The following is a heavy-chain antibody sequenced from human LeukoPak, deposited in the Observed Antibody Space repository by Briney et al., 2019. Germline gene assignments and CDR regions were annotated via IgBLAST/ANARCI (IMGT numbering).Heavy chain of an antibody. D-gene: IGHD6-6*01. CDR2: IYYSGST. V-gene: IGHV4-59*01. CDR3: ARYRGVEARPGYMDV. J-gene: IGHJ6*03. CDR1: GGSFSGYY. Sequence: SETLSLTCAVYGGSFSGYYWSWIRQPPGKGLEWIGYIYYSGSTNYNPSLKSRVTILVDTSKNKFSLKLSSVTAADTAVYFCARYRGVEARPGYMDVWGKETTVTISS.